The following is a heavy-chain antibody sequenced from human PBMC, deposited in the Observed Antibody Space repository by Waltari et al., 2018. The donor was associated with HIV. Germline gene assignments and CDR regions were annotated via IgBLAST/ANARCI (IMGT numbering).Heavy chain of an antibody. CDR2: RNPNSGNT. CDR3: ARFFPDSSSWSYYYYYGMDV. J-gene: IGHJ6*02. D-gene: IGHD6-13*01. V-gene: IGHV1-8*01. CDR1: GYTFTSYD. Sequence: QVQLVQSGAEVKKPGASVKVSCKASGYTFTSYDINWVRQATGQGLGWMGWRNPNSGNTGNAQKCQGRVTMTRNTSISTAYMELSSLRSEDTAVYYCARFFPDSSSWSYYYYYGMDVWGQGTTVTVSS.